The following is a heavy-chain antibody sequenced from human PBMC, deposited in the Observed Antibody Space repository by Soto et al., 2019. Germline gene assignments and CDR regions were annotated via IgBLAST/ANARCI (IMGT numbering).Heavy chain of an antibody. CDR3: AIVPYYYGGSGYYL. V-gene: IGHV3-30*03. CDR2: ISYAGSSE. Sequence: GGALRLSCAASGFTFSNYDIHWVRQAPGKGLEWVAVISYAGSSEYYADSVKGRFTISRDNSKNTLYLQMNSLRTEDTAVYYCAIVPYYYGGSGYYLWGQGTLVTVSS. CDR1: GFTFSNYD. J-gene: IGHJ5*02. D-gene: IGHD3-22*01.